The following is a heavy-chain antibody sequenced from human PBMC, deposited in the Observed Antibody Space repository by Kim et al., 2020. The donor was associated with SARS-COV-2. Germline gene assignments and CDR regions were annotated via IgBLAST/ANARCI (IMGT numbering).Heavy chain of an antibody. V-gene: IGHV3-48*02. D-gene: IGHD3-10*01. Sequence: GGSLRLSCAASGFSFNNYILHWVRQAPGKGLEWVSNIETTSGTINYADSVKGRFTISRDHAKNSLLLQMNSLRDEDTAVYYCARAGAGSSFLRYYYGMDVWGQGTTVTVTS. J-gene: IGHJ6*02. CDR2: IETTSGTI. CDR3: ARAGAGSSFLRYYYGMDV. CDR1: GFSFNNYI.